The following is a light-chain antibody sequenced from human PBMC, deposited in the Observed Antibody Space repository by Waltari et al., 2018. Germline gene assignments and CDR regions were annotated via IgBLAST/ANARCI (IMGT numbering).Light chain of an antibody. CDR3: TSYTAKTLL. Sequence: QSALTQPASVSGSPGQSITISCTGVTSDVGGYAFISWYQQHPGEAPRLILYEVTIRPSGVSNRFSGSKSGTTASLTISGLQAEDEASYYCTSYTAKTLLFGGGTKLTVL. J-gene: IGLJ2*01. CDR1: TSDVGGYAF. V-gene: IGLV2-14*03. CDR2: EVT.